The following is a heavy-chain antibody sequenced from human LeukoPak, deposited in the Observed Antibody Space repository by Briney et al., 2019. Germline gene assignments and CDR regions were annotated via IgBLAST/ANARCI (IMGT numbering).Heavy chain of an antibody. CDR2: IYHSGST. D-gene: IGHD2-15*01. CDR1: GYSICSGYY. Sequence: SETLSLTCAVSGYSICSGYYWGWIRQPPGKGLEWIGSIYHSGSTYYNPSLKSRVTISVDTSKNQFSLKLSSVTAADTAVYYCARVGYCSGGSCYDLRFDYWGQGTLVTVSS. V-gene: IGHV4-38-2*01. CDR3: ARVGYCSGGSCYDLRFDY. J-gene: IGHJ4*02.